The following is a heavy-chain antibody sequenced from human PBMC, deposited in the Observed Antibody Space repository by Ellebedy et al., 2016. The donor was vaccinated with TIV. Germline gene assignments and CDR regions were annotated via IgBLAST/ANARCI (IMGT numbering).Heavy chain of an antibody. D-gene: IGHD2/OR15-2a*01. J-gene: IGHJ4*02. CDR3: ARATSIGDYVYY. Sequence: PGGSLRLSCAASGFTFSNYSMNWIRQAPGKGLEWVSSITSSSSYIYYADSVKGRFTISRDNAKNSLFLQMNSLRAEDTAVYYCARATSIGDYVYYWGQGTLVTVSS. CDR1: GFTFSNYS. CDR2: ITSSSSYI. V-gene: IGHV3-21*01.